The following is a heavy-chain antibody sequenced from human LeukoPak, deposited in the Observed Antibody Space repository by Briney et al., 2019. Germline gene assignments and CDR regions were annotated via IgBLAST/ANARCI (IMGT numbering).Heavy chain of an antibody. Sequence: PGGSLRLSCAASGFTFSDYAMHWVRQAPSKGLEWVAVISFDGGNKYYADSVKGRFTISRDDSKNSLYLQMNSLRAEDTAVYYCARDPGRRYFHYWGQGTLVTVSS. CDR1: GFTFSDYA. V-gene: IGHV3-30*04. CDR2: ISFDGGNK. CDR3: ARDPGRRYFHY. D-gene: IGHD1-26*01. J-gene: IGHJ4*02.